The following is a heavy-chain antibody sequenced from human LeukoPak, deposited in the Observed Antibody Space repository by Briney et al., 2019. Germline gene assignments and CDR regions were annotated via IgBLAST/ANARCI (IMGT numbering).Heavy chain of an antibody. CDR2: ISAYNGNT. J-gene: IGHJ6*03. CDR1: GYTFTSYG. CDR3: ARFLMGQHGSGSYTPYYYYYMDV. D-gene: IGHD3-10*01. Sequence: AASVKVSCKASGYTFTSYGISWVRQAPGQGLEWMGWISAYNGNTNYAQKLQGRVTMTRDTSISTAYMELSRLRSDDTAVYYCARFLMGQHGSGSYTPYYYYYMDVWGKGTTVTVSS. V-gene: IGHV1-18*01.